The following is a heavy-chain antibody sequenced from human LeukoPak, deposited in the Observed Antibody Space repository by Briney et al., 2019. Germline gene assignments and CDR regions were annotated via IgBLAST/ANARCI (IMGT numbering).Heavy chain of an antibody. CDR2: ISAYNGNT. Sequence: ASVTVSCKASGYTFTSYGISWVRQAPGQGLEWMGWISAYNGNTNYAQKLQGRVTMTTDTSTSTAYMELSSLRSEDTAVYYCATDLLGKVAHLHRSYHWGQGTLVTVSS. CDR3: ATDLLGKVAHLHRSYH. D-gene: IGHD2-21*01. V-gene: IGHV1-18*01. J-gene: IGHJ4*02. CDR1: GYTFTSYG.